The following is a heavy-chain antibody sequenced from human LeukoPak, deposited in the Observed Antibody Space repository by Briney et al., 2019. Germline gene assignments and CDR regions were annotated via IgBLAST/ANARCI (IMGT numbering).Heavy chain of an antibody. D-gene: IGHD3-10*01. Sequence: PGGSLRLSCAASGFTFSSYTINWVRQAPGKGLEWVSGISWNSGSIGYADSVKGRFTISRDNAKNSLYLQMNSLRAEDTALYYCAKDIFTMVRGVVDYWGQGTLVTVSS. CDR1: GFTFSSYT. CDR2: ISWNSGSI. CDR3: AKDIFTMVRGVVDY. V-gene: IGHV3-9*01. J-gene: IGHJ4*02.